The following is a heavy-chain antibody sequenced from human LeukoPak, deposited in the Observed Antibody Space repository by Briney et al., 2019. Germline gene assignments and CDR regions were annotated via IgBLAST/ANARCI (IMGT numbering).Heavy chain of an antibody. CDR1: GFTFSSYA. V-gene: IGHV3-23*01. Sequence: GGSLRLSCAASGFTFSSYAMSWVRQAPGKGLEWVSAISGSGGSTYYAASVKGRFTISRDNSKNTLYLQMNSLRAEDTAVYYCARGPSGYHNTGGQGTLVTVSS. J-gene: IGHJ4*02. D-gene: IGHD5-12*01. CDR3: ARGPSGYHNT. CDR2: ISGSGGST.